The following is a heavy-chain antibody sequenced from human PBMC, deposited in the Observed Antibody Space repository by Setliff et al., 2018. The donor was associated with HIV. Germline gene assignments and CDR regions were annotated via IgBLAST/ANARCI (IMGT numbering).Heavy chain of an antibody. V-gene: IGHV4-39*07. J-gene: IGHJ6*02. CDR3: MRDGSRTTGMTGYYYGVDV. CDR2: MHGSGNT. Sequence: SETLSLTCVVSGDSISRSRYYWGWIRQPPGKGLEWIGSMHGSGNTHYNPSLQSRITISMDTSKNQFSLTLSSVTAADTAIYFCMRDGSRTTGMTGYYYGVDVWGQGTTVTVSS. CDR1: GDSISRSRYY. D-gene: IGHD1-1*01.